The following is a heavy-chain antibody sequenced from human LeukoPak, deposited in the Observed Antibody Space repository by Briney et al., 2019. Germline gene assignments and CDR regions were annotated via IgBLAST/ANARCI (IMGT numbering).Heavy chain of an antibody. CDR2: IYYSGST. Sequence: PSETLSLTCTVSGGSISSYYLSWIRQPPGKGLEWIGYIYYSGSTNYNPSLKSRVTISVDTSKNQFSLKLSSVTAADTAVYYCARGVYDILTGYQNWFDPWGQGTLVTVSS. CDR1: GGSISSYY. D-gene: IGHD3-9*01. V-gene: IGHV4-59*01. J-gene: IGHJ5*02. CDR3: ARGVYDILTGYQNWFDP.